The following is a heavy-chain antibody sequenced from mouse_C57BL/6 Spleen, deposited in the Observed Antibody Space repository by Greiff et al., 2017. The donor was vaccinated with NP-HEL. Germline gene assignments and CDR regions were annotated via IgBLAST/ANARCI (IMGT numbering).Heavy chain of an antibody. CDR3: AREITTVVVHWYFDV. CDR2: ISDGGRYP. Sequence: EVQLVESGGGLVKRGGGMKHEGGDSCGTFSSYARACVRQTTEKPLESVGTISDGGRYPYSPSTVPFRFTISRDNAKNNLYLQMSHLKSEDTAMYYCAREITTVVVHWYFDVWGTGTTVTVSS. J-gene: IGHJ1*03. D-gene: IGHD1-1*01. V-gene: IGHV5-4*01. CDR1: CGTFSSYA.